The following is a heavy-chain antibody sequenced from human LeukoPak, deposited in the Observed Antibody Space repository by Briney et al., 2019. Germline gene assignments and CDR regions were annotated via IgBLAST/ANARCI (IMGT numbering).Heavy chain of an antibody. CDR3: ARRLPPYFDS. Sequence: SETLSLTCTVSGGSISSYYWSWIQQPPGKGLEWIGYVYYSGSTNYSPSLKSRVTISVDTAKNQVSLRLSSVTAADTAVYYCARRLPPYFDSWGQGTLVTVSS. J-gene: IGHJ4*02. CDR2: VYYSGST. CDR1: GGSISSYY. D-gene: IGHD4-11*01. V-gene: IGHV4-59*01.